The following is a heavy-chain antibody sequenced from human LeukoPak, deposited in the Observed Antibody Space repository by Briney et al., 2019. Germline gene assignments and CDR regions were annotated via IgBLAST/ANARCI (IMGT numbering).Heavy chain of an antibody. V-gene: IGHV3-9*01. Sequence: GGSLRLSCAASGYTFAMHWVRQAPGKGLEWVSGISWNSGSIGYADSVKGRFTISRDNAKNSLYLQMNSLRAEDTAVYYCARDLSGYCSGGSCYFGYWGQGTLVTVSS. CDR1: GYTFA. J-gene: IGHJ4*02. CDR2: ISWNSGSI. CDR3: ARDLSGYCSGGSCYFGY. D-gene: IGHD2-15*01.